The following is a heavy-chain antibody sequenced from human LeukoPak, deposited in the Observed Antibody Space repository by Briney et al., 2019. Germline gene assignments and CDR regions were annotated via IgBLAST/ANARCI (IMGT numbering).Heavy chain of an antibody. J-gene: IGHJ3*02. CDR2: INHSGST. CDR1: GGSFSGYY. Sequence: SETLSLTCAVYGGSFSGYYWSWIRQPPGKGLEWIGEINHSGSTNYNPSLKSRVTISVDTSKNQFSLKLSSVTAADTAVYYCARIVWAYGDYDVYYAFDIWGQGTMVTVSS. D-gene: IGHD4-17*01. V-gene: IGHV4-34*01. CDR3: ARIVWAYGDYDVYYAFDI.